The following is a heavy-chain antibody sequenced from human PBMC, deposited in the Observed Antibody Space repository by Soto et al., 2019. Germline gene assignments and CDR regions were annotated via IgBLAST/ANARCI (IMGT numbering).Heavy chain of an antibody. J-gene: IGHJ4*02. V-gene: IGHV3-23*01. CDR3: AKDGQQHLASYFDY. Sequence: QPGGSLRLSCAASGSTFSTYAMSWVRQAPGKGLEWFSTIGGSSGSTYYADSVKGRFTISRDNSKNTLYLQMNSLRAEDTAVYYCAKDGQQHLASYFDYWGQGTLVTVSS. D-gene: IGHD6-13*01. CDR2: IGGSSGST. CDR1: GSTFSTYA.